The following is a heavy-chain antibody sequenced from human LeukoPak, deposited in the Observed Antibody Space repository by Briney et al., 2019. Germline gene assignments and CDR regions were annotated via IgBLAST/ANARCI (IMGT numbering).Heavy chain of an antibody. CDR2: IWYDGSNK. V-gene: IGHV3-33*01. D-gene: IGHD3-22*01. Sequence: GRSLRLSCAASGFTFSSYGMHWVRQAPGKGLEWVAVIWYDGSNKYYADSVEGRFTISRDNSKNTLYLQTNSLRAEDTAVYYCARDWVYYDSSGYEVDWFDPWGQGTLVTVSS. CDR3: ARDWVYYDSSGYEVDWFDP. CDR1: GFTFSSYG. J-gene: IGHJ5*02.